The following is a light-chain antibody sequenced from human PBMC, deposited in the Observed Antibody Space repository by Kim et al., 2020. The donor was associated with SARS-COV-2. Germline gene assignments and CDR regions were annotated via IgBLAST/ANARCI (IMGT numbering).Light chain of an antibody. V-gene: IGKV3-15*01. CDR2: GAS. CDR1: QSVSSN. J-gene: IGKJ5*01. CDR3: QQYNNWPPIT. Sequence: SPGERATLPCRASQSVSSNLAWYQQKPGQAPRLLIYGASTRATGIPARFSGSGSETEFTLTISSLQSEDFAVYYCQQYNNWPPITFGQGTRLEIK.